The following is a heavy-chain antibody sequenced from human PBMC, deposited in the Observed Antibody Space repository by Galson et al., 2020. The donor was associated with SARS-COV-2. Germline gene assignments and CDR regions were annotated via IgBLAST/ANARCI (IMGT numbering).Heavy chain of an antibody. CDR3: ARSESDPYSSSSSAFDI. J-gene: IGHJ3*02. CDR2: IIPIFGTA. V-gene: IGHV1-69*13. Sequence: SVKVSCKASGGTFSSYAISWVRQAPGQGLEWMGGIIPIFGTANYAQKFQGRVTITADESTSTAYMELSSLRSEDTAVYYCARSESDPYSSSSSAFDIWGQGTMVTVSS. CDR1: GGTFSSYA. D-gene: IGHD6-6*01.